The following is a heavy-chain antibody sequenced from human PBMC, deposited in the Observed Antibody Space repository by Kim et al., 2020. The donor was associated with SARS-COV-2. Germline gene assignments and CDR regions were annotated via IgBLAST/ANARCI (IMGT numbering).Heavy chain of an antibody. CDR2: IYTSGST. Sequence: SETLSLTCTVSGGSISSYYWSWIRQPAGKGLEWIGRIYTSGSTNYNPSLKSRVTMSVDTSKNQFSLKLSSVTAADTAVYYCARDTAGTTYYYYYGMDVWGQGTTVTVSS. CDR3: ARDTAGTTYYYYYGMDV. D-gene: IGHD1-7*01. J-gene: IGHJ6*02. V-gene: IGHV4-4*07. CDR1: GGSISSYY.